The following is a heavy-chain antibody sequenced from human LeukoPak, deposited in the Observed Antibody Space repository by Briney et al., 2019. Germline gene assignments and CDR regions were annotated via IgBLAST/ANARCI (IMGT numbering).Heavy chain of an antibody. Sequence: GGSLRLSCAASGFTFDDYGMSWVRQAPGKGLEWVSGINWNGGSTGYEDSVKGRFTISRDNAKNSLYLQMNSLRAEDTALYYCARDRDIVVVPAAMRGAFDYWGQGTLVTVSS. J-gene: IGHJ4*02. CDR1: GFTFDDYG. D-gene: IGHD2-2*01. CDR3: ARDRDIVVVPAAMRGAFDY. CDR2: INWNGGST. V-gene: IGHV3-20*04.